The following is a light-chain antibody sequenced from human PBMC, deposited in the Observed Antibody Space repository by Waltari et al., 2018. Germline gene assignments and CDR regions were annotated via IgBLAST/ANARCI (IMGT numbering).Light chain of an antibody. J-gene: IGLJ3*02. CDR1: TGAVTSRSY. CDR3: LLYSSGGQLGV. Sequence: QTVVTQEPSLTVSPGGTVTLTCASSTGAVTSRSYPTWFQQKPGQPPRALVYNTRNKYSWTPARFSGSLLGGKAALTLSDVQPEDEAACYCLLYSSGGQLGVFGGGTKLTVL. V-gene: IGLV7-43*01. CDR2: NTR.